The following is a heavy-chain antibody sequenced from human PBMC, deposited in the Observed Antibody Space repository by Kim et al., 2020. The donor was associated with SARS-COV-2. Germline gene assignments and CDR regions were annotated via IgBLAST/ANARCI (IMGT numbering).Heavy chain of an antibody. CDR1: GFTLSNYG. CDR2: ILYDGSKK. CDR3: ARDIGRWFDP. J-gene: IGHJ5*02. Sequence: GGSLRLSCAASGFTLSNYGMHWVRQAPGKGLEWVAVILYDGSKKYYADSVKGRFTISRDNPKNTLYLQMNSLRAEDTAVYYCARDIGRWFDPWGQGNLVTVSP. D-gene: IGHD1-26*01. V-gene: IGHV3-33*01.